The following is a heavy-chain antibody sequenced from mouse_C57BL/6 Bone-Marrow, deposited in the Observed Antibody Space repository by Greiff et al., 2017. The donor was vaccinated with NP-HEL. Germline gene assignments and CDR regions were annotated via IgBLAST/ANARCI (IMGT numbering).Heavy chain of an antibody. J-gene: IGHJ2*01. Sequence: EVQGVESGGGLVQPGGSMKLSCAASGFTFSDAWMDWVRQSPEKGLEWVAEIRNKANNHATYYAESVKGRFTISRDDSKSSVYLQMNSLRAEDTGIYYCTPRGIIPTVDYWGQGTTLTVSS. CDR3: TPRGIIPTVDY. V-gene: IGHV6-6*01. CDR1: GFTFSDAW. CDR2: IRNKANNHAT. D-gene: IGHD1-1*01.